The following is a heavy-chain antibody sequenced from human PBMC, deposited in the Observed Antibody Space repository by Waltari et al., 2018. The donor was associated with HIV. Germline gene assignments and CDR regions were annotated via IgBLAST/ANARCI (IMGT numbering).Heavy chain of an antibody. D-gene: IGHD4-17*01. CDR1: GGSFYVYS. CDR2: INHGGRT. V-gene: IGHV4-34*01. J-gene: IGHJ2*01. CDR3: ARRWTTVTTDSLDL. Sequence: QVQLQQSGAVLLKPSATLSLTCAVYGGSFYVYSWRWIAQSPGTGLEWLGEINHGGRTIYNPSLKSRVTISVDTSKNQFSRKLSFVTAADTAVYYCARRWTTVTTDSLDLWGRGTLVTVSS.